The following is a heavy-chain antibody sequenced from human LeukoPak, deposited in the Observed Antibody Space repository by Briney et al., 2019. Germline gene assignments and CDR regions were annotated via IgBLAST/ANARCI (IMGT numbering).Heavy chain of an antibody. CDR1: GFTFSSYA. J-gene: IGHJ4*02. V-gene: IGHV3-23*01. CDR3: ARPYSGYDLFPDY. D-gene: IGHD5-12*01. Sequence: GGSLRLSCAASGFTFSSYAMSWVRQAPGKGLEWVSAISGSGGTTYYADSVKGRFTISRDNSKNTLYLQMNSLRAEDTAVYYCARPYSGYDLFPDYWGQGTLVTVSS. CDR2: ISGSGGTT.